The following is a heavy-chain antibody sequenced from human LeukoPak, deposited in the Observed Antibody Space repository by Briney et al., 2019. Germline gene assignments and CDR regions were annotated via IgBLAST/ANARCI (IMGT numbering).Heavy chain of an antibody. CDR1: GYTFTDYA. CDR2: SNAGNGDT. V-gene: IGHV1-3*02. J-gene: IGHJ4*02. Sequence: GASVKVSCKASGYTFTDYAIHWVRQAPGQRLEWMGWSNAGNGDTRYSQELQGRVTITRDTSASTAYMELSSLRSEDVAVYYCVRSVDGSCSGGRCSKYHLVYWGQGTLVTVSS. CDR3: VRSVDGSCSGGRCSKYHLVY. D-gene: IGHD2-15*01.